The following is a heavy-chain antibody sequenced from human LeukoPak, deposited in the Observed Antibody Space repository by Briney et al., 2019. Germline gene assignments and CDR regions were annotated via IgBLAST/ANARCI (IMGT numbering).Heavy chain of an antibody. CDR2: INPNSGGT. D-gene: IGHD1-7*01. Sequence: ASVKVSCTASGYTLTDYYMHWVRQAPGQGLEWMGRINPNSGGTNYAQKFQGRVTMTRDTSISTVYMELSRLRSDDTAVYYCARDRTRYIDYWGQGTLVTVSS. CDR3: ARDRTRYIDY. V-gene: IGHV1-2*06. J-gene: IGHJ4*02. CDR1: GYTLTDYY.